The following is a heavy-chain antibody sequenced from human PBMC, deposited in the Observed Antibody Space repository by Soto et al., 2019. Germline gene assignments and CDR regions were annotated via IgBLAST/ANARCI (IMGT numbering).Heavy chain of an antibody. CDR2: ISYDGSNK. D-gene: IGHD5-18*01. J-gene: IGHJ4*02. CDR1: GFTFSSYC. CDR3: ARDERIQLWFFDY. Sequence: LRLSCAASGFTFSSYCFHWVRQTPGKGLEWVAFISYDGSNKYYADSVKGRFTISRDNSKKTLYLQMDSLRAEDTAVHYCARDERIQLWFFDYWGQGTLVTVSS. V-gene: IGHV3-30*03.